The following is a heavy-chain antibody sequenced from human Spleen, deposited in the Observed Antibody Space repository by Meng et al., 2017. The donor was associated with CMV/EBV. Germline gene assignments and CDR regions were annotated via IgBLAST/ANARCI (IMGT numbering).Heavy chain of an antibody. CDR1: GFTFRSYE. D-gene: IGHD3-16*01. Sequence: GESLKISCAASGFTFRSYEMNWVRQAPGKGLEWVSYISSSGSTIYYADSVKGRFTISRDNSQNTLYLQMNSLRTEDTAVYFCARDYALFLDHWGRGTLVTVSS. CDR3: ARDYALFLDH. J-gene: IGHJ4*02. CDR2: ISSSGSTI. V-gene: IGHV3-48*03.